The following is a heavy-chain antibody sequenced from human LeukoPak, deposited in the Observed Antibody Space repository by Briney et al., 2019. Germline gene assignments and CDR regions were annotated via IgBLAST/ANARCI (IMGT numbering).Heavy chain of an antibody. CDR2: IKSKTDGGTT. J-gene: IGHJ4*02. CDR1: EFTFSNAW. Sequence: GGSLRLSCAASEFTFSNAWMSWVRQAPGKGLEWVGRIKSKTDGGTTDYAAPVKGRFTISRDDSKNTLYLQMNSLKTEDTAVYYCTTDGIVVVVAATDYWGQGTLVTVSS. V-gene: IGHV3-15*01. D-gene: IGHD2-15*01. CDR3: TTDGIVVVVAATDY.